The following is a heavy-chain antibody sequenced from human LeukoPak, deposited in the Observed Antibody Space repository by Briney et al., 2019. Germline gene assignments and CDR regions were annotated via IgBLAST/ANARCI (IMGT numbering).Heavy chain of an antibody. D-gene: IGHD6-13*01. Sequence: GGSLRLSCAASGFTFSDYYMSWIRQAPGKGLEWVSYISSSGSTIYYADSVKGRFTISRDNAKNTLYLQMNSLRAEDTAVYYCAKADLKYSSSWYLFDYWGQGTLVTVSS. CDR3: AKADLKYSSSWYLFDY. CDR2: ISSSGSTI. CDR1: GFTFSDYY. J-gene: IGHJ4*02. V-gene: IGHV3-11*01.